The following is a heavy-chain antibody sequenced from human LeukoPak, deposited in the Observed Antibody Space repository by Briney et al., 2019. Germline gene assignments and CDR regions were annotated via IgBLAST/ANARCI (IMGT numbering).Heavy chain of an antibody. CDR1: GGSISSYH. V-gene: IGHV4-59*01. J-gene: IGHJ4*02. CDR2: IYDIGST. CDR3: AREMGSGSEFDF. D-gene: IGHD6-19*01. Sequence: SETLSLTCTVSGGSISSYHWNWIRQSPGKGLEWIGCIYDIGSTTYNPSLKSRVTISVDPSKNQFSLKLSSVTAADTAVYYCAREMGSGSEFDFWGQGTLVTVSS.